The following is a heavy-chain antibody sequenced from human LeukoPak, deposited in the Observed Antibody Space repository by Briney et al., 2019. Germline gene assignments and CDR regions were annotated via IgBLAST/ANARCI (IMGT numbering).Heavy chain of an antibody. V-gene: IGHV3-30*03. Sequence: GGSLRLSCAASGFMFSSTGMHWVRQAPGKGLEWVALTSYDGLNKYYADSVKGRFTISRDNSKNTLYLQMNSLRAEDTAVYYCAREGGTVTTPFDYWGQGTLVTVSS. CDR2: TSYDGLNK. CDR3: AREGGTVTTPFDY. CDR1: GFMFSSTG. D-gene: IGHD4-11*01. J-gene: IGHJ4*02.